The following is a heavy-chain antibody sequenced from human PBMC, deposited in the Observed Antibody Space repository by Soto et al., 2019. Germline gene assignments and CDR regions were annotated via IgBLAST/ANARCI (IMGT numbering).Heavy chain of an antibody. D-gene: IGHD2-2*01. CDR2: IYYSGST. V-gene: IGHV4-59*08. Sequence: QVQLQESGPGLVKPSETLSLTCTVSGGSISSYYWSWIRQPPGKGLEWIGYIYYSGSTNYNPSLTTQVTISVDPSKNQFSLTPSAVTSADTAVYYCARHVPYCSDTSHCAFGMDVWGQGTTVTVSS. CDR1: GGSISSYY. J-gene: IGHJ6*02. CDR3: ARHVPYCSDTSHCAFGMDV.